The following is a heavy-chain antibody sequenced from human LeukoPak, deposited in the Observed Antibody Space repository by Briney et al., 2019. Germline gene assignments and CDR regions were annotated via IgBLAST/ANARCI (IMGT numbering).Heavy chain of an antibody. Sequence: SETLSLTCTVSGGSISSYYWSWIRQPPGKGLEWIGRIYHIGSTYYNPSLKSRVTISVDTSKNQFSLKLSSVTAADTAVYYCARDQGPTMVTFFFWGQGTLVTVSS. CDR3: ARDQGPTMVTFFF. CDR1: GGSISSYY. J-gene: IGHJ4*02. V-gene: IGHV4-38-2*02. CDR2: IYHIGST. D-gene: IGHD4-17*01.